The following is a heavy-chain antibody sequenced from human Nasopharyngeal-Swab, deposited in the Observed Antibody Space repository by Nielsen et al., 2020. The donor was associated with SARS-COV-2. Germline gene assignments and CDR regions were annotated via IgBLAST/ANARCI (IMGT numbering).Heavy chain of an antibody. J-gene: IGHJ5*02. CDR2: IKQDESEK. Sequence: WIRQPPGKGLEWVANIKQDESEKYYVDSVKGRFTVSRDNAKKSLYLQMNSLRAEDTAVYCCARRISGGYDPWGQGTLVTVSS. D-gene: IGHD1-26*01. CDR3: ARRISGGYDP. V-gene: IGHV3-7*03.